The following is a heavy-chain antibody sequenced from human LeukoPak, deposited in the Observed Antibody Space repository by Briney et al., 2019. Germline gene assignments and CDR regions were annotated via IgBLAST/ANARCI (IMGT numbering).Heavy chain of an antibody. V-gene: IGHV1-18*01. CDR1: GYTFTSYG. J-gene: IGHJ5*02. CDR2: ISAYNGNT. D-gene: IGHD2-15*01. Sequence: ASAEVSCKASGYTFTSYGISWVRQAPGQGLEWMGWISAYNGNTNYAQKLQGRVTMTTDTSTSTAYMELRSLRSDDTAVYYCARVRHIVVVVAATPELRKDRWFDPWGQGTLVTVSS. CDR3: ARVRHIVVVVAATPELRKDRWFDP.